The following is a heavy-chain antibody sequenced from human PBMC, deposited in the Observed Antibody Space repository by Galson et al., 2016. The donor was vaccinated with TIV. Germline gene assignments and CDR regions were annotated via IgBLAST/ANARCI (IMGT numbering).Heavy chain of an antibody. CDR3: ARNRGYSVTGDFDF. CDR1: GGIFRTNA. V-gene: IGHV1-69*13. J-gene: IGHJ4*02. Sequence: SVKVSCKASGGIFRTNAISWVRQAPGQGLEWMGGIFAIFGIANYAQKFQGRVTITADESTSTAYMELSRLRSEDTAVYYCARNRGYSVTGDFDFWGQGTLVTVSS. CDR2: IFAIFGIA. D-gene: IGHD5/OR15-5a*01.